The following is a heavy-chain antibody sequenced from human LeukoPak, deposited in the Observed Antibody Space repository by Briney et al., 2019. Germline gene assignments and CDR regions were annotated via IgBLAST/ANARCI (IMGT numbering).Heavy chain of an antibody. D-gene: IGHD6-19*01. CDR1: GYSFTSYW. CDR2: IYPGDSDT. J-gene: IGHJ4*02. V-gene: IGHV5-51*01. Sequence: GESLKISCKGSGYSFTSYWIGWVRQVPGKGLGLMGIIYPGDSDTRYSPSFQGQVTISADKSISTAYLQWSSLKASDTAMYYCARLLSGSSGWVPGIDYWGQGTLVTVSS. CDR3: ARLLSGSSGWVPGIDY.